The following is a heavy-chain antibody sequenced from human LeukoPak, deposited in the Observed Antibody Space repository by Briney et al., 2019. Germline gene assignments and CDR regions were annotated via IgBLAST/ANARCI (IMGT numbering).Heavy chain of an antibody. V-gene: IGHV3-30-3*01. D-gene: IGHD6-25*01. CDR1: GFTFSTYS. CDR2: ISYDGNNK. J-gene: IGHJ4*02. Sequence: GRSLRLSCAASGFTFSTYSMHWVRQAPGKGLEWVAFISYDGNNKYCADSVKGRFPISRDNSNNTLFLQMSSLRPEDTAVYYCARDSSGDYWGQGTLVTVSS. CDR3: ARDSSGDY.